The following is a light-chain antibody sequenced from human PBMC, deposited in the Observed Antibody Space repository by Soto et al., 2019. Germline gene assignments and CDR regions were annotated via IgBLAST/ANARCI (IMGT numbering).Light chain of an antibody. V-gene: IGLV4-69*01. J-gene: IGLJ2*01. CDR2: LISDGSH. CDR1: SGHSNYA. CDR3: QTWGTDIVV. Sequence: QLVLTQSPSASASLGASVKLTCTLSSGHSNYAIAWHQQQPEKGPRYLMKLISDGSHTKGDGIPDRFSGSTSGAERYLTISSLQSEDEADYYCQTWGTDIVVFGGGTQLTVL.